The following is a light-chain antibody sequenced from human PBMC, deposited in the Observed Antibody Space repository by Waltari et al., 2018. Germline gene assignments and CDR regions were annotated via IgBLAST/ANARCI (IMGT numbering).Light chain of an antibody. Sequence: EVVMTQSPATLSVSPGESATLSCRASQYVNIHLDLYQQKPGQAPRLLIYAASTRATGVPARFSGSGSGTDFTLTISSLQSEDFAVYYCQQYNDWPRTFGLGTKVEIK. CDR1: QYVNIH. V-gene: IGKV3-15*01. CDR2: AAS. J-gene: IGKJ1*01. CDR3: QQYNDWPRT.